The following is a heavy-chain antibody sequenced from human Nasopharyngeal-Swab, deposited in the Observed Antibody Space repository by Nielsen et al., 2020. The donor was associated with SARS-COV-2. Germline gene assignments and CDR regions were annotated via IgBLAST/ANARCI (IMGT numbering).Heavy chain of an antibody. V-gene: IGHV1-3*01. D-gene: IGHD6-19*01. J-gene: IGHJ5*02. Sequence: ALVKVSCKASGYTFTSYAMHWVRQAPGQRLEWMGWINAGNGNTKYSQKFQGRVTITRDTSASTAYMELSSLRSEDTAAYYCAREPRPGIAVAGKGNWFDPWGQGTLVTVSS. CDR1: GYTFTSYA. CDR2: INAGNGNT. CDR3: AREPRPGIAVAGKGNWFDP.